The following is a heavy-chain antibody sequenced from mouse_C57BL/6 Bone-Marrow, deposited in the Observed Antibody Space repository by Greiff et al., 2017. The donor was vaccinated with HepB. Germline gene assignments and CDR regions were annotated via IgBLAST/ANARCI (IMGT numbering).Heavy chain of an antibody. Sequence: QVQLQQSGPGLVAPSQSLSITCTVSGFSFTSYGVDWVRQSPGKGLEWLGVICGVGSTNYNSNLKSRLSISKDNSKCQVFLKINSLQTDDTAMYYCAGYDYGFAYWGQGTLVTVSA. D-gene: IGHD2-4*01. J-gene: IGHJ3*01. CDR1: GFSFTSYG. V-gene: IGHV2-6*01. CDR2: ICGVGST. CDR3: AGYDYGFAY.